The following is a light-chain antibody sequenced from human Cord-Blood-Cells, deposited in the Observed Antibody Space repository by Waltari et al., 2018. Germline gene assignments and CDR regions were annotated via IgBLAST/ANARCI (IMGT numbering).Light chain of an antibody. CDR1: QSLLHSNGYNY. Sequence: CRSSQSLLHSNGYNYLDWYLQKPGQSPQLLIYLGSNRASGVPDRFSGSGSGTDFTLKISRVEAEDVGVYYCMQALQTPRTFGQGTKVEIK. CDR2: LGS. CDR3: MQALQTPRT. J-gene: IGKJ1*01. V-gene: IGKV2-28*01.